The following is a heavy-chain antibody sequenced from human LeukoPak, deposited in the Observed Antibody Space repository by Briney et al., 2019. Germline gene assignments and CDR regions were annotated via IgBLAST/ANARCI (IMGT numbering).Heavy chain of an antibody. CDR1: GYTFTSYG. CDR3: ARGGCSGGSCLFYGMDV. CDR2: ISAYNGNT. J-gene: IGHJ6*02. D-gene: IGHD2-15*01. Sequence: GASVKVSCKASGYTFTSYGISWVRQAPGQGLEWMGWISAYNGNTNYAQKLQGRVTMTTDTPTSTAYMELRSLRSDDTAVYYCARGGCSGGSCLFYGMDVWGQGTTVTVSS. V-gene: IGHV1-18*01.